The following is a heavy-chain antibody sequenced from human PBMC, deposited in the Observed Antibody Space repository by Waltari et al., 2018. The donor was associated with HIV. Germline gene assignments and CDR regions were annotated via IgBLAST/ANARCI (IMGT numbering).Heavy chain of an antibody. D-gene: IGHD3-10*01. CDR3: ARHDGTSYYFGSDMNPRPFSFWFAS. J-gene: IGHJ5*01. CDR2: TMYIGST. CDR1: RPSISSRRYS. V-gene: IGHV4-39*01. Sequence: QLLLQESAPALVRPSEILSLTCTATRPSISSRRYSWGRFRQPPRTALEWIVSTMYIGSTYNNPSLKSRVAISVDTSRNQFSLNLTSVTAADTALYYCARHDGTSYYFGSDMNPRPFSFWFASWGQGILVTVSS.